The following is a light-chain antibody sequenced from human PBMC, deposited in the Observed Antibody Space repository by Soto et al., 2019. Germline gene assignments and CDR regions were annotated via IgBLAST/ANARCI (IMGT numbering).Light chain of an antibody. CDR3: PQYNNWTLT. V-gene: IGKV1D-16*01. J-gene: IGKJ4*01. CDR1: QGIASW. Sequence: EIEMTQSPPSASGYIGERVTFFCRASQGIASWLAWYQQQPGKAPKLLIYAASSLQSGVPSRFSGSGSGTEFTLTISSLQSEDFAVYYCPQYNNWTLTFGGGTKGDI. CDR2: AAS.